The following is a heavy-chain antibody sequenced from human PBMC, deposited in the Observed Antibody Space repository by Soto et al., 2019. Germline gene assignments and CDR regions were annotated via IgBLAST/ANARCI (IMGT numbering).Heavy chain of an antibody. CDR2: INPSGGST. CDR3: ARGSIAARPSYYYYGMDV. D-gene: IGHD6-6*01. V-gene: IGHV1-46*01. J-gene: IGHJ6*02. Sequence: ASVKVSCKASGYTFTSYDMHWVRQAPGQGLEWMGIINPSGGSTSYAQKFQGRVTMTRDTSTSTVYMELSSLRSEDTAVYYCARGSIAARPSYYYYGMDVWGQGTTVTVSS. CDR1: GYTFTSYD.